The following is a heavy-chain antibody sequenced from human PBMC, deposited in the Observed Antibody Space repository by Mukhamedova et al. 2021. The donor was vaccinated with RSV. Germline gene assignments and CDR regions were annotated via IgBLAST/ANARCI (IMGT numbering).Heavy chain of an antibody. D-gene: IGHD3-3*01. CDR3: AREGPLRFLEWLAHFDY. V-gene: IGHV4-4*07. CDR2: IYTSGST. J-gene: IGHJ4*02. Sequence: GKGPEWIGRIYTSGSTNYNPSLKSRVTMSVDTSKNQFSLKLSSVTAADTAVYYCAREGPLRFLEWLAHFDYWGQGTLVTVSS.